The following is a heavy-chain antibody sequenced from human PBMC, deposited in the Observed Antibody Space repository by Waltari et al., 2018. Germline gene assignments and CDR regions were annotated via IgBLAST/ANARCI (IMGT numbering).Heavy chain of an antibody. CDR2: MFIGGST. Sequence: QLQLQESGPSLVKPSEPLSLTCSVPGASISSGNYSWGWIRQPPGKGLEWIGSMFIGGSTYYTPSLKSRVTISVDTSKNQFSLRLNSVTAADTAIYYCARHGYSGGWFDPWGQGTLVTVSS. CDR1: GASISSGNYS. V-gene: IGHV4-39*01. CDR3: ARHGYSGGWFDP. J-gene: IGHJ5*02. D-gene: IGHD4-17*01.